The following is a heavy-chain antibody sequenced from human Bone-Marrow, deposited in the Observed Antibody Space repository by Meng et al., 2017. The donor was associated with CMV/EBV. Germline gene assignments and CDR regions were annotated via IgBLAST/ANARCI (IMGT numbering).Heavy chain of an antibody. D-gene: IGHD3-3*01. CDR2: IIPIFGTA. Sequence: SVKVSCKASGGTFSSYAISWVRQAPGQGLEWMGGIIPIFGTANYAQKFQGRVTITTDESTSTAYMELSSLRSEDTAVYYCARAAYSYDFWSGYYGFDPWGQGTLVTFSS. CDR1: GGTFSSYA. V-gene: IGHV1-69*05. CDR3: ARAAYSYDFWSGYYGFDP. J-gene: IGHJ5*02.